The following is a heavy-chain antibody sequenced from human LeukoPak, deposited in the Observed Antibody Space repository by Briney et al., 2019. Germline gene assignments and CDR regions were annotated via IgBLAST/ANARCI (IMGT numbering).Heavy chain of an antibody. J-gene: IGHJ4*02. CDR1: GFTFSSYW. Sequence: GGSLRLSCAASGFTFSSYWMHCVRQAPGKGLVWVSRINSDGSSTTYADSVKGRFTISRDNAKNTPYLQMNSLRADDTAVYYCAKVTAVASTGALDYWGQGNLVTVSS. CDR3: AKVTAVASTGALDY. V-gene: IGHV3-74*01. CDR2: INSDGSST. D-gene: IGHD6-19*01.